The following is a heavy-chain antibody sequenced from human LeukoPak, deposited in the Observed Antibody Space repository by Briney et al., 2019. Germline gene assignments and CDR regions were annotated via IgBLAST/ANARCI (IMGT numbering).Heavy chain of an antibody. CDR3: AGAPNGAGIRFDY. J-gene: IGHJ4*02. Sequence: GGSLRLSCAASGFTFSSYAMSWVRQAPGKGLEWVSAISGSGGSTYYADSVKGRFTISRDNSKNTLYLQMNSLRAEDTAVYYCAGAPNGAGIRFDYWGQGTLVTISS. CDR2: ISGSGGST. CDR1: GFTFSSYA. V-gene: IGHV3-23*01. D-gene: IGHD3-10*01.